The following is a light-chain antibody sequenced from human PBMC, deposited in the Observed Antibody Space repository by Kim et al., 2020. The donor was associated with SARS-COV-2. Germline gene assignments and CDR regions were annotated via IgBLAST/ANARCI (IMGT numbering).Light chain of an antibody. Sequence: AVALGERATINCESSQSVSNKLVWYQQKPGQPPKLLIRWSSDRESGVPDRFSGSGSGTDFTLTISSLQAEDVAVYHCQQYHDLPYTFGQGTKLEI. CDR3: QQYHDLPYT. V-gene: IGKV4-1*01. CDR1: QSVSNK. J-gene: IGKJ2*01. CDR2: WSS.